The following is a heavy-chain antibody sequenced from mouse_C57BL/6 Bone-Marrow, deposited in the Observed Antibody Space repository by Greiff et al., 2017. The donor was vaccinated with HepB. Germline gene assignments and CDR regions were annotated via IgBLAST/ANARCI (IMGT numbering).Heavy chain of an antibody. V-gene: IGHV5-6*02. D-gene: IGHD2-5*01. CDR2: ISSGGSYT. CDR1: GFTFSSYG. CDR3: ARRRYSNYAMDY. J-gene: IGHJ4*01. Sequence: EVKLVESGGDLVKPGGSLKLSCAASGFTFSSYGMSWVRQTPDKRLEWVATISSGGSYTYYPDSVKGRFTISRDNAKNTLYLQMSSLTSEDTAMYYGARRRYSNYAMDYWGQGTSVTVSS.